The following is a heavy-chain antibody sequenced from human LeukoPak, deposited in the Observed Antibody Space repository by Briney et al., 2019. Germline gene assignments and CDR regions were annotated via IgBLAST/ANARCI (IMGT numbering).Heavy chain of an antibody. D-gene: IGHD6-19*01. Sequence: PSETLSLTCTVSGGSISSGGYYWSWIRQHPGKGLEWIGYIYYSGSTYYNPSLKSRVTISVDTSKNQFSLKLSSVTAADTAVYYCARAMDSSGWYGLYNWFDPWGQGTLVTVPS. CDR2: IYYSGST. J-gene: IGHJ5*02. V-gene: IGHV4-31*03. CDR3: ARAMDSSGWYGLYNWFDP. CDR1: GGSISSGGYY.